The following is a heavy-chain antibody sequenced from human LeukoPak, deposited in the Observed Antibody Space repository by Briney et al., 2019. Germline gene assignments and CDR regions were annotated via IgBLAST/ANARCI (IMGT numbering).Heavy chain of an antibody. J-gene: IGHJ5*02. CDR3: AREAITIFGVVRTQTTYGPHRFDP. D-gene: IGHD3-3*01. CDR2: IIPIFGTP. V-gene: IGHV1-69*06. CDR1: GGTFSSYA. Sequence: GASVKVSCKASGGTFSSYAISWVRQAPGQGLEWMGGIIPIFGTPNYAQKFQGRVTITAEKSTSTTYMELSSLRSEDTAVYYCAREAITIFGVVRTQTTYGPHRFDPWGQGTLVTVSS.